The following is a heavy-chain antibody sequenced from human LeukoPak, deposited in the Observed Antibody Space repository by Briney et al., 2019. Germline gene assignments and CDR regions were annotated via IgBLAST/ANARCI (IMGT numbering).Heavy chain of an antibody. V-gene: IGHV1-69*06. J-gene: IGHJ4*02. CDR2: IIPIFGTA. Sequence: GSSVKVSCKASGGTFSSYAISWVRQAPGQGLEWMGGIIPIFGTANYAQKFQGRVTITADKSTSTAYMELSSLRSEDTAVYYCARGPRDYGLIWGYFDYWGQGTLVTVSS. CDR3: ARGPRDYGLIWGYFDY. D-gene: IGHD4-17*01. CDR1: GGTFSSYA.